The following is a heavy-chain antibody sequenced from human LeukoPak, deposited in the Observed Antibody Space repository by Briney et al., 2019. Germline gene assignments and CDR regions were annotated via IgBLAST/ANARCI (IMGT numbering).Heavy chain of an antibody. J-gene: IGHJ4*02. V-gene: IGHV1-69-2*01. CDR1: GYPFTDYY. D-gene: IGHD3-3*01. CDR2: VDPEDGET. Sequence: GASVKISCKASGYPFTDYYMHWVQQAPGKGLEWMGRVDPEDGETIYAEKFQGRVTITADTSTDTAYMELSSLRSEDTAVYYCATLLEWLLYDGGDHWGQGTLVTVSS. CDR3: ATLLEWLLYDGGDH.